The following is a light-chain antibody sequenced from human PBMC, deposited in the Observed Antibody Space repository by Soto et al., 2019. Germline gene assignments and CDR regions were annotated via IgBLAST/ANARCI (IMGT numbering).Light chain of an antibody. CDR3: HQHGSSPRT. Sequence: TASPGTLSWSLGDRATISCRASQSVSSSYLAWYQQKPGQAPRLLIYGASSRATGIPDRFSGSGSGTDFTLTIIRLEPDDCAVYYCHQHGSSPRTFGQGTKVDIK. CDR1: QSVSSSY. CDR2: GAS. J-gene: IGKJ1*01. V-gene: IGKV3-20*01.